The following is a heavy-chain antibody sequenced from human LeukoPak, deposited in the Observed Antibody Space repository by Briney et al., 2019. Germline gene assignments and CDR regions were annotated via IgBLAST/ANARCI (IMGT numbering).Heavy chain of an antibody. CDR2: ISYDGSNK. Sequence: GGSLRLSCAASGFTFSSYAMHRVRQAPGKGLEWVAVISYDGSNKYYADSVKGRFTISRDNSKNTLYLQMNSLRAEDTAVYYCATICGGDCYSKFDYWGQGTLVTVSS. V-gene: IGHV3-30*04. D-gene: IGHD2-21*02. J-gene: IGHJ4*02. CDR1: GFTFSSYA. CDR3: ATICGGDCYSKFDY.